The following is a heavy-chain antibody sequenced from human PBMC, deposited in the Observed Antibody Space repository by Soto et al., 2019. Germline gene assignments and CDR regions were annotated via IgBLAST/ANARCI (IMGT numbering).Heavy chain of an antibody. J-gene: IGHJ4*02. CDR3: ARLLGGYYFDY. CDR1: GASISDYN. Sequence: SETLSLTCTVSGASISDYNWGWVRQPPGKGLEYIGYIYYIGSTHYDPSLKSRVSISVDSSKNQFSLKLTSVTAADTAVYYCARLLGGYYFDYWGQGTLVTVSS. V-gene: IGHV4-59*08. CDR2: IYYIGST. D-gene: IGHD3-10*01.